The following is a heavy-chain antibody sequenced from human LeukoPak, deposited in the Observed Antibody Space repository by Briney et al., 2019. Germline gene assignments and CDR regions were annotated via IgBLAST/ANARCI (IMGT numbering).Heavy chain of an antibody. CDR3: ARFSSTSSFDY. D-gene: IGHD2-2*01. CDR1: GGSISSGGYY. CDR2: IYYSGST. V-gene: IGHV4-61*08. Sequence: PSQTLSLTCAVSGGSISSGGYYWSWIRQPPGKGLEWIGYIYYSGSTNYNPSLKSRVTISVDTSKNQFSLKLSSVTAADTAVYYCARFSSTSSFDYWGQGTLVTVSS. J-gene: IGHJ4*02.